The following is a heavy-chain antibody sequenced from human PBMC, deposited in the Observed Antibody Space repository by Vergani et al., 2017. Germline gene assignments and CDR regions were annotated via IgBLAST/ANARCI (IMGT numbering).Heavy chain of an antibody. CDR3: ARGYCSGGSCYTYYFDY. CDR1: GYTFTSYA. V-gene: IGHV1-3*01. Sequence: QVQLVQSGAEVKKPGASVKVSCKASGYTFTSYAMHWVRQAPGQRLEWMGWINAGNGKTKYSQKFQGRVPITRDTSASPAYMELSSLRSEETAVYYCARGYCSGGSCYTYYFDYWGQGTLVTVSS. J-gene: IGHJ4*02. CDR2: INAGNGKT. D-gene: IGHD2-15*01.